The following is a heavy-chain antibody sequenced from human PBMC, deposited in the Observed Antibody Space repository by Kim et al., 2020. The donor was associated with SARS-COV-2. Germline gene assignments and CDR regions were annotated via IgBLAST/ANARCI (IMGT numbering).Heavy chain of an antibody. D-gene: IGHD2-8*01. Sequence: EKYYVDSVKGRFTISRDNAKNSLYLQMNSLRAEDTAVYYCATVLMFAFDIWGQGTMVTVSS. CDR2: EK. V-gene: IGHV3-7*01. J-gene: IGHJ3*02. CDR3: ATVLMFAFDI.